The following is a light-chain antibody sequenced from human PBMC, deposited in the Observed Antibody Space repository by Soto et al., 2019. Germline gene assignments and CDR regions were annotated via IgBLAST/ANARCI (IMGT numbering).Light chain of an antibody. J-gene: IGKJ2*01. CDR2: LGS. CDR3: MQALQTPYT. Sequence: EIVMTQSPPSLTVTPGEPASISCGSSQRLLHSNGNTFPDWYLQKPGQSPQLLIYLGSNRASGVPDRVSGSEAGTDFTLKISRVEAEDVGVYYCMQALQTPYTFGQGTKVDIK. CDR1: QRLLHSNGNTF. V-gene: IGKV2-28*01.